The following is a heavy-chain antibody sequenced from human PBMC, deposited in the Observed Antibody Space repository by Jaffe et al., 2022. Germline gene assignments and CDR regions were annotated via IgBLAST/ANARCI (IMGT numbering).Heavy chain of an antibody. J-gene: IGHJ4*02. Sequence: QVQLVQSGAEVKKPGASVKVSCKASGYTFTGYYMHWVRQAPGQGLEWMGRINPNSGGTNYAQKFQGRVTMTRDTSISTAYMELSRLRSDDTAVYYCARAKDGEWLEHTYFDYWGQGTLVTVSS. CDR1: GYTFTGYY. V-gene: IGHV1-2*06. D-gene: IGHD5-12*01. CDR2: INPNSGGT. CDR3: ARAKDGEWLEHTYFDY.